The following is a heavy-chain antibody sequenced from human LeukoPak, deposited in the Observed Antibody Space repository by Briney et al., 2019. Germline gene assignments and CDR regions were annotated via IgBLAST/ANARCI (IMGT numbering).Heavy chain of an antibody. D-gene: IGHD4-17*01. CDR3: TTDRQVRLPFET. CDR2: IFPSGGEI. J-gene: IGHJ5*02. V-gene: IGHV3-23*01. Sequence: GGSLRLSSADSGFTFRSYAMSWVRQAPGKGVEWVSRIFPSGGEIHYADSVRVRFAISRDQSTSTLSLQINSRRAEDTAIYYCTTDRQVRLPFETWGQGTLVTVSS. CDR1: GFTFRSYA.